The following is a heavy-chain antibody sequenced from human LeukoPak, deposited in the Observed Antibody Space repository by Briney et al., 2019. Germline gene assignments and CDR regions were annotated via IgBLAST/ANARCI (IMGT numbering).Heavy chain of an antibody. J-gene: IGHJ3*02. CDR3: ARHPPSSAGAYDI. V-gene: IGHV4-4*07. D-gene: IGHD3-10*01. CDR1: GASINSHY. Sequence: PSETLSLTCTVPGASINSHYWSWIRQPAGKGQEWIGRNYISGSTNYNSSLQSRVTLSVDTSKNQFSLKLVSVTAADTAVYYCARHPPSSAGAYDIWGQGTMVTVSS. CDR2: NYISGST.